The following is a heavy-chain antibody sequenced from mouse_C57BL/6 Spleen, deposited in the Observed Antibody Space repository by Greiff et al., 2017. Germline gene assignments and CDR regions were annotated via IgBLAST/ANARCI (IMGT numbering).Heavy chain of an antibody. Sequence: EVMLQQSGPELVKPGASVKISCKASGYTFTDYYMNWVKQSHGKSLEWIGDINPNNGGTSYNQKFKGKATLTVDKSSSTAYMELRSLTSEDSAVYYCARGGYDYAWFAYWGQGTLVTVSA. CDR3: ARGGYDYAWFAY. CDR1: GYTFTDYY. CDR2: INPNNGGT. D-gene: IGHD2-4*01. J-gene: IGHJ3*01. V-gene: IGHV1-26*01.